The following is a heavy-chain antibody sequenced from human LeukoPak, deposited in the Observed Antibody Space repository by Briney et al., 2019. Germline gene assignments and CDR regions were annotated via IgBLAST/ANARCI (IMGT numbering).Heavy chain of an antibody. J-gene: IGHJ4*02. Sequence: GGSLRLSCAASGFTFSSYWMHWVRQAPGKGLVWVSRIQTDGSSTNYADSVKGRFTISRDNAKNSLYLQMNSLRVEDTAVYYCARDLNWETYWGQGTLVSVSS. CDR2: IQTDGSST. CDR1: GFTFSSYW. D-gene: IGHD7-27*01. V-gene: IGHV3-74*01. CDR3: ARDLNWETY.